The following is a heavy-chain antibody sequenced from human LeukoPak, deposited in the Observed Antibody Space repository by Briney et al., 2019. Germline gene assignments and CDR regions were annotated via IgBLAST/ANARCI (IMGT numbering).Heavy chain of an antibody. J-gene: IGHJ4*02. D-gene: IGHD2-15*01. CDR2: MSPNSGNT. CDR1: GYTFTSYD. CDR3: ARNLGYCSGGSCFEYYFDF. V-gene: IGHV1-8*01. Sequence: ASVKVSCKASGYTFTSYDINWVRQATGQGPEWMGWMSPNSGNTGYAQKFQGRVTMTRNTSISTAYMELSSLRSEDTAVYYCARNLGYCSGGSCFEYYFDFWGQGTLVTVSS.